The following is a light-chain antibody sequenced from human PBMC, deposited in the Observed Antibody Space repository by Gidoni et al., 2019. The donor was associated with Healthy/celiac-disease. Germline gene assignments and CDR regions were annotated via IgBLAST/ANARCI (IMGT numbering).Light chain of an antibody. V-gene: IGKV3-15*01. J-gene: IGKJ3*01. CDR1: QSVSSN. CDR2: GAS. Sequence: EIVMTQSPATLSVSPGERATLSCRASQSVSSNLAWYQQNTGQAPRLLIYGASTRATGIPARFSCSGSGTEFTLTISSLQSEDFAVYYCQQYNNWPPRFTFXPXTKVDIK. CDR3: QQYNNWPPRFT.